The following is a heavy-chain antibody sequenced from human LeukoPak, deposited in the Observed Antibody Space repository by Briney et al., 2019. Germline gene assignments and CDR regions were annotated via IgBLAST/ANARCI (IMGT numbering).Heavy chain of an antibody. J-gene: IGHJ4*02. D-gene: IGHD1-26*01. CDR1: GGTFSSYA. CDR3: AKAPKWDPYYFDY. CDR2: IIPIFGTA. V-gene: IGHV1-69*05. Sequence: GASVKVSCKASGGTFSSYAIGWVRQAPGQGLEWMGGIIPIFGTANYAQKFQGRATMTTDTSTSTAYMELRSLRSDDTAVYYCAKAPKWDPYYFDYWGQGTLVTVSS.